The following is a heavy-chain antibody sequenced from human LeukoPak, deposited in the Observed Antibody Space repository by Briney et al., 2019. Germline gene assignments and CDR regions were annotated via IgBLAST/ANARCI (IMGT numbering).Heavy chain of an antibody. Sequence: GASVKVSCKASGYTFTTYAINWERQAPGQGLEWMGWINTNTGNPTFAQGFTGRFVFSLDTSVSTAYLQISSLTAEDTAMYYCALYYGDYGSDHWGQGTLVTVSS. CDR2: INTNTGNP. CDR1: GYTFTTYA. D-gene: IGHD4-17*01. J-gene: IGHJ4*02. V-gene: IGHV7-4-1*02. CDR3: ALYYGDYGSDH.